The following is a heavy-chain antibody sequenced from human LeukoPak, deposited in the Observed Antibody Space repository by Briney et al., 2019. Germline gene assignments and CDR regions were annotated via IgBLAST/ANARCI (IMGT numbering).Heavy chain of an antibody. CDR3: TRDRGAYSLYDY. CDR1: GFTFGDYA. V-gene: IGHV3-49*03. CDR2: IRSKAYGETA. Sequence: GGSLRLSCTASGFTFGDYAMSWSRQAPGKGLEWVGFIRSKAYGETADYAASVKGRFTISRDDSKAIAYLQMNSLKTEDTAVYHCTRDRGAYSLYDYWGQGTLVTVSA. J-gene: IGHJ4*02. D-gene: IGHD4-11*01.